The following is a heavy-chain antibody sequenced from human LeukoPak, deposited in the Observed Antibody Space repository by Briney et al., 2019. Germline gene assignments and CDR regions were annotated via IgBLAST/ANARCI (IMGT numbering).Heavy chain of an antibody. J-gene: IGHJ3*02. Sequence: PGGSLRLSCAASGFTYSDYAMSWVRQAPGKGPEWVSGMSARGDSTKYADSVKGRFTISRDNSKNTLYLQMSSLRVDDTAVYYCAKVVNPEGICDFEMWGQGTVVTVSS. D-gene: IGHD3-3*02. CDR3: AKVVNPEGICDFEM. CDR2: MSARGDST. CDR1: GFTYSDYA. V-gene: IGHV3-23*01.